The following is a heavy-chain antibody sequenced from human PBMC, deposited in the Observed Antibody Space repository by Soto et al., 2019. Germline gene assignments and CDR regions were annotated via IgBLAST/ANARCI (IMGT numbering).Heavy chain of an antibody. J-gene: IGHJ4*02. D-gene: IGHD3-10*01. Sequence: GGSLRLSCAASGFTFSGYAMTWVRQAPGEGLEWVSGISASGDTTYYADSVKGRFTTSRDNYENTMYLQMNSLRAEDTGVYYCANSRISMVRGLIIVPNYWGQGTLVTVSS. CDR3: ANSRISMVRGLIIVPNY. CDR2: ISASGDTT. CDR1: GFTFSGYA. V-gene: IGHV3-23*01.